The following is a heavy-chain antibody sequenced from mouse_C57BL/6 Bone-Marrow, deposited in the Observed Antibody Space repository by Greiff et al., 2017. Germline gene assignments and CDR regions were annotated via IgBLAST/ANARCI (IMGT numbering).Heavy chain of an antibody. J-gene: IGHJ3*01. D-gene: IGHD4-1*01. Sequence: VQVVESGAELVRPGASVTLSCKASGYTFTDYEMHWVKQTPVHGLEWIGAIDPETGGTAYNQKFKGKAILTADKSSSTAYMELRSLTSEDSAVYYCTPGTCYWFAYWGQGTLVTVSA. CDR3: TPGTCYWFAY. CDR1: GYTFTDYE. V-gene: IGHV1-15*01. CDR2: IDPETGGT.